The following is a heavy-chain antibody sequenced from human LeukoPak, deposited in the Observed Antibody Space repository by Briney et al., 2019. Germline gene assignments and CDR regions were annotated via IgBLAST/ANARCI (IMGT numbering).Heavy chain of an antibody. CDR1: GFTFDDHG. V-gene: IGHV3-20*04. J-gene: IGHJ4*02. CDR2: ITWNGGTT. CDR3: AKDGKNFFDY. D-gene: IGHD1-26*01. Sequence: GGSLRLSCAASGFTFDDHGMNWVRQAPGKGLEWVSGITWNGGTTGYADSVRGRFTISRDNAKNSLYLQMNSLRAEDTALYYCAKDGKNFFDYWGQGTLVTVSS.